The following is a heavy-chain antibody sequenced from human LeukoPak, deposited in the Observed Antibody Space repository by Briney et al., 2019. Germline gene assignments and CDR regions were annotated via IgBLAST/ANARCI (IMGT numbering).Heavy chain of an antibody. CDR3: ARGQEVVTATYDY. Sequence: PSETLSLTCAGYGGSFSGYYWSWIRQPPGKGLEWIGEINHSGSTNYNPSLKSRVTISVDTSKNQFSLKLSSVTAADTAVYYCARGQEVVTATYDYWGQGTLVTVSS. D-gene: IGHD2-21*02. CDR2: INHSGST. CDR1: GGSFSGYY. V-gene: IGHV4-34*01. J-gene: IGHJ4*02.